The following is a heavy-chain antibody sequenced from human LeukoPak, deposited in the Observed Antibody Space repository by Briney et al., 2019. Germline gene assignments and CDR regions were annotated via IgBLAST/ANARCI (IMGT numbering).Heavy chain of an antibody. V-gene: IGHV3-21*01. CDR1: GFTFSNYK. D-gene: IGHD3-22*01. CDR2: ISSSSSYV. CDR3: ARVGLYYYDSSGYYYGNKEDAFDI. Sequence: GGSLRLSCAASGFTFSNYKMNWVRQAPGKGLEWVSSISSSSSYVYYADSVKGRFTISRDNAKNSLYLQMNSLRAEDTAVYYCARVGLYYYDSSGYYYGNKEDAFDIWGQGTMVTVSS. J-gene: IGHJ3*02.